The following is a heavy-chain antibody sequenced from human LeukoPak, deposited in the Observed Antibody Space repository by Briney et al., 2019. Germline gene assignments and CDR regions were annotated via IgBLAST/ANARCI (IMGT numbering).Heavy chain of an antibody. D-gene: IGHD2-15*01. Sequence: GGSLRLSCAASGFTFSSYGMSWVRQAPGKGLEWVSAISGSGGSTYYADSVKGRFTISRDNSKNTLYLQMNSLRVEDTAVYYCAKTRGYCSGGSCGILMDVWGKGTTVTVSS. V-gene: IGHV3-23*01. CDR3: AKTRGYCSGGSCGILMDV. J-gene: IGHJ6*03. CDR2: ISGSGGST. CDR1: GFTFSSYG.